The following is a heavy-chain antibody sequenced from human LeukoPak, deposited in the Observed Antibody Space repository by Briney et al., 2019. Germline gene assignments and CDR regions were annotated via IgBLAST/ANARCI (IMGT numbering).Heavy chain of an antibody. V-gene: IGHV1-46*01. D-gene: IGHD6-19*01. Sequence: AXVKVSCKASGYTFTSYYMHWVRQAPGQGLEWMGIINPSGGSTSYAQKFQGRVTMTRDTSTSTVYMELSSLRSEDTAVYYCAREGIAVAGSDYWGQGTLVTVSS. CDR2: INPSGGST. CDR3: AREGIAVAGSDY. J-gene: IGHJ4*02. CDR1: GYTFTSYY.